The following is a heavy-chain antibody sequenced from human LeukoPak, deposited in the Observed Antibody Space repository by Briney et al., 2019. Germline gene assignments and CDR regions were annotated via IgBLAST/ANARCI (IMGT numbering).Heavy chain of an antibody. CDR3: ARHGTTLSPFDY. CDR1: GGSISSFY. Sequence: SETLSLTCTVSGGSISSFYWSWIRQSPGKGLEWIGYILYSGSTNYNPSLRGRVTISVDTSKNQFSLKLSSVTAADTAMYYCARHGTTLSPFDYWGQGTWSPSP. V-gene: IGHV4-59*08. D-gene: IGHD1/OR15-1a*01. CDR2: ILYSGST. J-gene: IGHJ4*02.